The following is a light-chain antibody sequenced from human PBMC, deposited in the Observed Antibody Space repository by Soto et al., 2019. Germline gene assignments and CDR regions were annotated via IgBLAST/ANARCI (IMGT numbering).Light chain of an antibody. V-gene: IGKV3-20*01. CDR2: GAS. CDR3: QQHGSSPPSWT. Sequence: ETVLTQSPGTLSLSPGERATLFCRASQSVSSSYLAWYQQKPGQAPSLLIFGASSRATGIPDRFSGSGSGTEFTLTISRLEPVDFAVYYCQQHGSSPPSWTFGQGTKVEIK. CDR1: QSVSSSY. J-gene: IGKJ1*01.